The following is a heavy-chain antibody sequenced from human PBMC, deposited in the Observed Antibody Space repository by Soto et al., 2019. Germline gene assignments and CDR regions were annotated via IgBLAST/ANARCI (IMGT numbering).Heavy chain of an antibody. V-gene: IGHV3-48*03. CDR3: ARXHPELWEYSSSWYYFDY. Sequence: GGSLRLSCAASGFTFSSYEMNWFRQAPGKGLEWVSYISSSGSTIYYADSVKGRFTISRDNAKNSLYLQMNSLRAEDTAVYYCARXHPELWEYSSSWYYFDYWGQGTLVTVSS. D-gene: IGHD6-13*01. J-gene: IGHJ4*02. CDR1: GFTFSSYE. CDR2: ISSSGSTI.